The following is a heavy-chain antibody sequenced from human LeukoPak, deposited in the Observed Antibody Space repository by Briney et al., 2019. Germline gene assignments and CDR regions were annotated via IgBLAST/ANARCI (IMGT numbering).Heavy chain of an antibody. D-gene: IGHD2-8*02. V-gene: IGHV3-7*01. Sequence: GGSLRLSCAASGFTFSNYWMSWVRQAPGKGLGWVANIRPDGSEEFYVDSVKGRFTVSRDNAKNSLYLQMNSMRGEDTALYYCATVPSGGYYYYYMDVWGRGTTVTVSS. CDR1: GFTFSNYW. J-gene: IGHJ6*03. CDR2: IRPDGSEE. CDR3: ATVPSGGYYYYYMDV.